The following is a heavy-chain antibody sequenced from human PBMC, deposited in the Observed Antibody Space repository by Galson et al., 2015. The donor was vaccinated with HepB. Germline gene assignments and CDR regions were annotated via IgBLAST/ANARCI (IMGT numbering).Heavy chain of an antibody. Sequence: SVKVSCKASGYSFSRFGISWLRQAPGQGLEWMGWISGYDGNVNYAQKVQGRLTMTTDTSTSTAHMELSSLRSDDSAVYYCARGGFVTIGCPTFDYWGQGTLFTVSS. CDR2: ISGYDGNV. CDR1: GYSFSRFG. D-gene: IGHD5-24*01. V-gene: IGHV1-18*01. CDR3: ARGGFVTIGCPTFDY. J-gene: IGHJ4*02.